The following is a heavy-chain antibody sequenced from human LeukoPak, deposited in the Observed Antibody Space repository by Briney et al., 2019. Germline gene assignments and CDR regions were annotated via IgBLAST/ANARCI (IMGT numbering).Heavy chain of an antibody. CDR2: IGSSDSTT. V-gene: IGHV3-48*03. D-gene: IGHD6-25*01. J-gene: IGHJ6*03. CDR1: GFTFSSYE. CDR3: ARDGTPNYSSGWVYMDV. Sequence: GSLRLSCAASGFTFSSYEMNWVRQAPGKGLEWVSYIGSSDSTTHYADSVKGRFTISRDNAKNSLYLQMNSLRVEDMAVYYCARDGTPNYSSGWVYMDVWGEGTTVTISS.